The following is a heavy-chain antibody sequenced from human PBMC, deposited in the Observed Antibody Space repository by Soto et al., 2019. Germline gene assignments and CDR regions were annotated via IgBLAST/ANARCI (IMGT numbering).Heavy chain of an antibody. Sequence: GGSLRLSCAASGFTFSSYGMHWVRQAPGKGLEWVAVIWYDGSNKYYADSVKGRFTISRDNSKNTLYLQMNSLRAEDTAVYYCARAYSTVTTLGAFDIWGQGTMVTVSS. CDR2: IWYDGSNK. CDR1: GFTFSSYG. J-gene: IGHJ3*02. D-gene: IGHD4-17*01. V-gene: IGHV3-33*01. CDR3: ARAYSTVTTLGAFDI.